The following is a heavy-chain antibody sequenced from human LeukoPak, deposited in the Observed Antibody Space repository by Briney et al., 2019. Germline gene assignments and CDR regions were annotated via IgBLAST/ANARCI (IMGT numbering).Heavy chain of an antibody. V-gene: IGHV3-23*01. J-gene: IGHJ3*02. CDR1: GFTFSSYA. CDR2: ISGSGGST. Sequence: GGSLRLSCAASGFTFSSYAMSWVRQAPGKGLEWVSAISGSGGSTYYADSVKGRFTISRDNSKNTLYLQMNSLRAEDTAVYYCANRLTIAAAGTTAFDIWGQGTMVTVSS. CDR3: ANRLTIAAAGTTAFDI. D-gene: IGHD6-13*01.